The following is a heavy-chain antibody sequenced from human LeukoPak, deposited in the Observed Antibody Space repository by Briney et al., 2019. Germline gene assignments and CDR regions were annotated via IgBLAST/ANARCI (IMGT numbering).Heavy chain of an antibody. CDR2: ISYDGSNK. Sequence: GGSLRLSCAASGFTFSSYGMHWVRQAPGKGLEWVAVISYDGSNKYYADSMKGRFTISRDNSKNTLSLQMNSLRAEDTAVYYCAKDRRNGSNWFDPWGQGTLVTVSS. V-gene: IGHV3-30*18. D-gene: IGHD1-14*01. CDR3: AKDRRNGSNWFDP. J-gene: IGHJ5*02. CDR1: GFTFSSYG.